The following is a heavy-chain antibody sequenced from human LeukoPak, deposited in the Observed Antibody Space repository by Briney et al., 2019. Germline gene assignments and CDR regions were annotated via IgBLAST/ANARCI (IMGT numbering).Heavy chain of an antibody. CDR2: IYSSGTT. CDR3: ARGLGLVVPAPLHYYYYMDV. D-gene: IGHD2-2*01. J-gene: IGHJ6*03. Sequence: SETLSLTCTVSGGSISGYYWSWIRQPAGKGLELIGRIYSSGTTNYNPSLESRVTMSVDTSKNQFSLKLSSVTAADTAVYYCARGLGLVVPAPLHYYYYMDVWGKGTTVTVSS. CDR1: GGSISGYY. V-gene: IGHV4-4*07.